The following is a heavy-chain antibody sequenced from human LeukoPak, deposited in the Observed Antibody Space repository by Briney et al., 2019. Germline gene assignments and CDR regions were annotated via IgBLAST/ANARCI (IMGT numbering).Heavy chain of an antibody. Sequence: PSQTLSLTCTVSGGSISSGGYYWSWIRQPPGKGLEWIGYIYHSGSTYYNPSLKSRVTISVDRSKNQFSLKLSSVTAADTAVYYCASQAGYSSSWYYFDYWGQGTLVTVSS. CDR1: GGSISSGGYY. D-gene: IGHD6-13*01. CDR3: ASQAGYSSSWYYFDY. CDR2: IYHSGST. V-gene: IGHV4-30-2*01. J-gene: IGHJ4*02.